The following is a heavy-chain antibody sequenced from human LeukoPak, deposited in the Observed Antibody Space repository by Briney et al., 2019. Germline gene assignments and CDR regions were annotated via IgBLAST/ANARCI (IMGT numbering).Heavy chain of an antibody. J-gene: IGHJ4*02. CDR3: AKDRAVVVRSALDY. CDR1: GFTFDDYG. V-gene: IGHV3-20*04. Sequence: GGSLRLSCAASGFTFDDYGMSWVRQAPGKGLEWVSGINWNGGSTGYADSVKGRFTISRDNSKNTLYLQMNSLRAEDTAVYYCAKDRAVVVRSALDYWGQGTLVTVSS. CDR2: INWNGGST. D-gene: IGHD3-22*01.